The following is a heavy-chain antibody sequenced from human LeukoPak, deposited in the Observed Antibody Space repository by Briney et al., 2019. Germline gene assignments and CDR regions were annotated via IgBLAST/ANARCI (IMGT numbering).Heavy chain of an antibody. CDR1: GFTFSSYG. CDR3: ARDPAAADNDAFDI. CDR2: ISYDGSNK. J-gene: IGHJ3*02. Sequence: GRSLRLSCAASGFTFSSYGMHWVRQAPGKGLEWVAVISYDGSNKYYADSVKGRFTISRDNSKNTLYLQMNSLRAEDTAVYYCARDPAAADNDAFDIWGQGTMVTVSS. D-gene: IGHD6-13*01. V-gene: IGHV3-30*03.